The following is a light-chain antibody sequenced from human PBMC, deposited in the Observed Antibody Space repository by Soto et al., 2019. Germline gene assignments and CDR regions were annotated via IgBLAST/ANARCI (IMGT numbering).Light chain of an antibody. J-gene: IGKJ4*01. CDR1: QGISSA. Sequence: AIQLTQSPSSLSASVGDRVTITCRASQGISSALAWYQQKPGKAPKLLIYDASSLESGVPSRFSGSGSGTDSTLTISSLQPEDFATYYCQQFNSYLTFGGGTKVEIK. CDR3: QQFNSYLT. V-gene: IGKV1-13*02. CDR2: DAS.